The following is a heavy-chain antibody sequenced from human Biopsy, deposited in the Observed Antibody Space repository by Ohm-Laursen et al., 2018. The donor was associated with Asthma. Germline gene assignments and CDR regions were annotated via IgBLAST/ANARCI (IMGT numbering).Heavy chain of an antibody. CDR3: ARTCYDFLTGQVKDVFGV. Sequence: SVKVSCKASGYNFISFATHWVRQAPGQRLEWMGWVNTGNGDTKYSQKFQGRVTITRDTSASTAYMELRSLRSEDTATYYCARTCYDFLTGQVKDVFGVWGQGTMVTVSS. CDR1: GYNFISFA. CDR2: VNTGNGDT. V-gene: IGHV1-3*04. D-gene: IGHD3-9*01. J-gene: IGHJ3*01.